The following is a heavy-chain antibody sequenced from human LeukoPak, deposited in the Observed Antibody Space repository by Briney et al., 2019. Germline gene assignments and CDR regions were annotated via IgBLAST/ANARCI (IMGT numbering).Heavy chain of an antibody. CDR2: INAGNGNT. J-gene: IGHJ6*02. CDR3: ASAIFTGSGSYYKDYYYYYGMDV. CDR1: GYTFTSYD. D-gene: IGHD3-10*01. Sequence: ASEKVSCKASGYTFTSYDINWVRQAPGQRLEWMGWINAGNGNTKYPQKFQGRVTITRDTSASTAYMELSSLRSEDTAVYYCASAIFTGSGSYYKDYYYYYGMDVWGQGTTVTVSS. V-gene: IGHV1-3*01.